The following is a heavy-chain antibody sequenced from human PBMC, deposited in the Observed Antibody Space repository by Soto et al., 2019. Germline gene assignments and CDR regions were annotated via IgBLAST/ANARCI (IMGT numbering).Heavy chain of an antibody. CDR1: GFTFSNYG. CDR2: ISYDGSNK. V-gene: IGHV3-30*03. J-gene: IGHJ4*02. D-gene: IGHD5-18*01. Sequence: GGSLRLSCAASGFTFSNYGMHWVRQAPGKGLEWVAVISYDGSNKYYAESVKGRFTISRDNSKNTLYMQMNSLRAEDTAVYYCARDREGYSYGPDYWGQGTLVTVSS. CDR3: ARDREGYSYGPDY.